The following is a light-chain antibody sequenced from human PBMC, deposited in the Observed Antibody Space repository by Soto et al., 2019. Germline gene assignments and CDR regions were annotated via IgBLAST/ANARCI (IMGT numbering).Light chain of an antibody. CDR1: QSFRXY. CDR2: DAS. CDR3: QQLNSYPLT. V-gene: IGKV1-39*01. Sequence: DIQLTQSPSSLSASVGDKVTITCRASQSFRXYLXWVQXKPXKAPKLLIYDASSLQTGVPSRFSGSGSGTDSSLTISSLQPEDFATYYCQQLNSYPLTFGGGTKVDIK. J-gene: IGKJ4*01.